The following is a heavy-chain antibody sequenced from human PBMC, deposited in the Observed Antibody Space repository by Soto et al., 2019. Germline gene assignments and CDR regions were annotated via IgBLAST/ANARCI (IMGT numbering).Heavy chain of an antibody. Sequence: QVQLQESGPGLVKPSGTLSLTCAVSGCSICSSNWWCWVRQPPGKGLEWTGAIYHRGSADYNPSLKKRVTLSVDKSKNQFSLQLSSVTAAETAVYYCTRSSRYSGIDVWGQGTTLTLSS. CDR3: TRSSRYSGIDV. CDR2: IYHRGSA. V-gene: IGHV4-4*02. CDR1: GCSICSSNW. J-gene: IGHJ6*02. D-gene: IGHD2-2*01.